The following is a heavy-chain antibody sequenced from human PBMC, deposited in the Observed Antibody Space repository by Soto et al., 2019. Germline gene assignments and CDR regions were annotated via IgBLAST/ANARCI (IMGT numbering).Heavy chain of an antibody. D-gene: IGHD4-17*01. J-gene: IGHJ6*02. CDR3: ARAHYGDYGYGMDG. V-gene: IGHV4-30-2*01. CDR2: IYHSGST. CDR1: GGSISSGGYS. Sequence: QLQLQESGSGLVKPSQTLSLTCAVSGGSISSGGYSWSWIRQPPGKGLEWIGYIYHSGSTYYNPSLKRRGTISVDRSKNQFSLKLSSVTAAATAVYYCARAHYGDYGYGMDGWGQGTTVTVSS.